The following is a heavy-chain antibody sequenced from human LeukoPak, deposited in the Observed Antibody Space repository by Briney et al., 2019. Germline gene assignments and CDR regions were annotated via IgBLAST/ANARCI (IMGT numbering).Heavy chain of an antibody. D-gene: IGHD3-10*01. CDR1: GGSISSYY. CDR2: IYYSGST. J-gene: IGHJ4*02. CDR3: ARGDVLLWFGELLGDQTFDY. Sequence: SETLSLTCTVSGGSISSYYGSWIRQPPGKGLEWIGYIYYSGSTNYNPSLKSRVTISVDTSKNQFSLKLSSVTAADTAVYYCARGDVLLWFGELLGDQTFDYWGQGTLVTVSS. V-gene: IGHV4-59*08.